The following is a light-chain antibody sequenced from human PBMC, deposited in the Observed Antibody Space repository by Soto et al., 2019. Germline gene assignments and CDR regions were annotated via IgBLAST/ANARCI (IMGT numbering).Light chain of an antibody. CDR3: HQYNNWPWT. Sequence: VLTQSPGTLSLSPVERATLSFMASRSVSSNYLGWYQQKPGQAPRLLIYAASTRATGIPVRFSGSGSETEFTLTIRSLQSEDFALYYCHQYNNWPWTFGQGTKVDIK. J-gene: IGKJ1*01. V-gene: IGKV3-15*01. CDR2: AAS. CDR1: RSVSSN.